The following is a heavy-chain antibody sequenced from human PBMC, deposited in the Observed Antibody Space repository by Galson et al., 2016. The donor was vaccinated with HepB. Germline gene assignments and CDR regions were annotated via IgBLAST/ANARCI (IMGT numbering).Heavy chain of an antibody. V-gene: IGHV3-7*01. J-gene: IGHJ4*02. CDR1: GFTFSSYW. Sequence: SLRLSCATSGFTFSSYWMSWVRQAPGKGLEWVANIKQDGSVENYVDSVNGRFTISRDNAKKSLYLQMNSLRAEDTAVYYCATDRGRSPFDYWGQGTLVTVSS. CDR3: ATDRGRSPFDY. CDR2: IKQDGSVE. D-gene: IGHD3-16*01.